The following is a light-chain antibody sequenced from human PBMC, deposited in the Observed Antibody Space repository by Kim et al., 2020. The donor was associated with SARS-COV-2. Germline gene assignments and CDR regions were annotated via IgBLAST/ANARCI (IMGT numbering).Light chain of an antibody. V-gene: IGKV3-15*01. CDR2: GAS. CDR1: QSVSSN. CDR3: QQYNNWPQT. Sequence: EIVMTQSPATLSVSPGERATLSCRASQSVSSNLAWYQQKPGQAPRLLVYGASTRATGFPGRFSGSGSGTEFTLTISSLQSEDFALYYCQQYNNWPQTFGGGTKVDIK. J-gene: IGKJ4*01.